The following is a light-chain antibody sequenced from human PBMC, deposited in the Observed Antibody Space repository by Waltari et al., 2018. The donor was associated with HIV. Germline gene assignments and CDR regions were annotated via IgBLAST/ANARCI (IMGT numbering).Light chain of an antibody. CDR3: AAWDDSLSGPV. CDR2: RSN. J-gene: IGLJ3*02. CDR1: SSNIGNNY. V-gene: IGLV1-47*01. Sequence: QSVLTQPPSASGTPGQRVTISCSGSSSNIGNNYVYWYHQLPGTAPKLLIYRSNQRPSWVPDLCSGAKSGTSASLAISGLRSEDEADYYCAAWDDSLSGPVFGGGTKLTVL.